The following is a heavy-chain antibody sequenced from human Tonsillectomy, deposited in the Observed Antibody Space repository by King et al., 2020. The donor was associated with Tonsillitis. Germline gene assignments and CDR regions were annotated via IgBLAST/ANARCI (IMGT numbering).Heavy chain of an antibody. CDR2: IYYSGST. CDR1: GDSITSFY. Sequence: VQLQESGPGLVKPSETLSLTCTVSGDSITSFYWSWIRQPPGKGLEWFGYIYYSGSTTYNPSLKSRVTMSINTSKNQFSLKLSSVSAADTAVYYCARAPYTYSYYYYFDYWGQGTLVTVSS. CDR3: ARAPYTYSYYYYFDY. D-gene: IGHD5-18*01. V-gene: IGHV4-59*01. J-gene: IGHJ4*02.